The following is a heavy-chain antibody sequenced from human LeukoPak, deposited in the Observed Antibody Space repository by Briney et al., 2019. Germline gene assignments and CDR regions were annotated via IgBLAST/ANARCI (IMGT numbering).Heavy chain of an antibody. CDR2: MYTSGTT. CDR1: GGSINSGPYY. CDR3: ARSGYSYGYHYPDY. V-gene: IGHV4-61*09. D-gene: IGHD5-18*01. J-gene: IGHJ4*02. Sequence: PSETLSLTCAVSGGSINSGPYYWSWIRQPVGKGLEWVGHMYTSGTTYYNPSLKSRVTISVDTSKNQLSLKLSSVTAADTAVYYCARSGYSYGYHYPDYWGQGTLVTVSS.